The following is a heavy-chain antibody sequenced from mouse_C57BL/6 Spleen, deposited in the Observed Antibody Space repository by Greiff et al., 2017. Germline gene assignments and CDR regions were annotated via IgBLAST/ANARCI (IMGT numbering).Heavy chain of an antibody. CDR3: ARIYYGNYFDY. V-gene: IGHV1-69*01. J-gene: IGHJ2*01. CDR2: IDPSDSYT. CDR1: GYTFTSYW. Sequence: VQLQQPGAELVMPGASVKLSCKASGYTFTSYWMHWVKQRPGQGLEWIGEIDPSDSYTNYNQKFKGKSTLTVDKFSSTAYMQLSSLTSEDSAVYYCARIYYGNYFDYWGQGTTLTVSS. D-gene: IGHD2-1*01.